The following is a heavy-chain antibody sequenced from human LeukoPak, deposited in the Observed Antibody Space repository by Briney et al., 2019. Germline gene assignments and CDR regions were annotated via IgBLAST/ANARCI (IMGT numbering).Heavy chain of an antibody. CDR1: GFTFSRPA. Sequence: GGSLRLSCAASGFTFSRPAMHWVRQAPGKGLEWVAVISYDGSNKYYADSVKGRFTISRDNSKNTLYLQMNSLRAEDTAVYFCAKAYYYDSSGYYPADYWGQGTLVTVSS. J-gene: IGHJ4*02. CDR2: ISYDGSNK. CDR3: AKAYYYDSSGYYPADY. V-gene: IGHV3-30*04. D-gene: IGHD3-22*01.